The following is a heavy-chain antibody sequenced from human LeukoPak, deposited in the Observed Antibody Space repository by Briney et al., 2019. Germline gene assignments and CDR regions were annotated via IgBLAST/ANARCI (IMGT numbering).Heavy chain of an antibody. CDR2: ISSGSSTI. J-gene: IGHJ4*02. Sequence: GGSLRLSCAASGFTFSTYSMNWVRQAPGKGLEWVSYISSGSSTIYYADSVKGRFTISRDNAKDSLFLQMNSLRAEDTAMYYCAKGTKPVMTIPDYWGQGILVTVSS. D-gene: IGHD1/OR15-1a*01. CDR3: AKGTKPVMTIPDY. V-gene: IGHV3-48*01. CDR1: GFTFSTYS.